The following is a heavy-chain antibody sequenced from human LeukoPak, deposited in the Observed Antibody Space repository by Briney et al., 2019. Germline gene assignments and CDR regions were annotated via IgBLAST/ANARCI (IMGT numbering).Heavy chain of an antibody. D-gene: IGHD3-22*01. CDR3: ARDLGGADYYDSSGYSDAFDI. Sequence: ASVKVSCKASGYTFTSYYMHWVRQAPGQGLEWMGIINPSGGSTSYAQKFQGRVTMTRDMSTSTVYMELSSLRSEDTAVYYCARDLGGADYYDSSGYSDAFDIWGQGTMVTVSS. CDR1: GYTFTSYY. J-gene: IGHJ3*02. V-gene: IGHV1-46*01. CDR2: INPSGGST.